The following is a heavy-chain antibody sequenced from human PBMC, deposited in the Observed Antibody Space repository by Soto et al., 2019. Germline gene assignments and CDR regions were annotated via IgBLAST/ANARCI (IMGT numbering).Heavy chain of an antibody. CDR2: ISGSGGST. V-gene: IGHV3-23*01. CDR1: GFTFSSYA. Sequence: EVQLLESGGGLVQPGGSLRLSCAASGFTFSSYAMSWVRQAPGKGLEWVSAISGSGGSTYYADSVKGRFTISRDNSKNTLYLQMNSLRAEDTAVYYCAKDPQHKSIAAAGTVFDYWGQGTLVTVSS. J-gene: IGHJ4*02. D-gene: IGHD6-13*01. CDR3: AKDPQHKSIAAAGTVFDY.